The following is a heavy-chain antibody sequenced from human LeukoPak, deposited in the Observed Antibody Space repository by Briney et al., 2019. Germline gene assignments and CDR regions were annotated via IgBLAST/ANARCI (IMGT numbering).Heavy chain of an antibody. CDR2: ISGSGAST. D-gene: IGHD3-10*01. Sequence: GGSLRLSCAASGFTFSSHGMSWVRQPPGKGLEWISAISGSGASTYYADSVKGRFTISRDNSKNTLYLQMGSLRAEDMAVYYCARDYGGTMVRGVIDYWGQGTLVTVSS. J-gene: IGHJ4*02. V-gene: IGHV3-23*01. CDR1: GFTFSSHG. CDR3: ARDYGGTMVRGVIDY.